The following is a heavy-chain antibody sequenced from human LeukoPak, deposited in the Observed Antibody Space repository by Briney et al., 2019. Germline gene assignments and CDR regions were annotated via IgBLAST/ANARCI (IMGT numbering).Heavy chain of an antibody. V-gene: IGHV3-48*02. D-gene: IGHD2-15*01. CDR3: ARGVVVVAAREFDY. CDR2: INRSSSTI. CDR1: GFTFSSYS. J-gene: IGHJ4*02. Sequence: PGGSLRLSCAASGFTFSSYSMNWVRQASGKGLEWVSYINRSSSTIYYADSVKGRFTISRDNAKNSLYLQMNSLRDEDTAVYYCARGVVVVAAREFDYWGQGTLVTVSP.